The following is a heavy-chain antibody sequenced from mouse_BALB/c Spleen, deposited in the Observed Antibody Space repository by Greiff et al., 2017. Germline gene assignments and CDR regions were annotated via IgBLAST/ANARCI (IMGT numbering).Heavy chain of an antibody. CDR2: INPGSGGT. CDR3: ARRDLNWFAY. Sequence: VKLMESGAELVRPGTSVKVSCKASGYAFTNYLIEWVKQRPGQGLEWIGVINPGSGGTNYNEKFKGKATLTADKSSSTAYMQLSSLTSDDSAVYFCARRDLNWFAYWGQGTLVTVSA. J-gene: IGHJ3*01. V-gene: IGHV1-54*01. CDR1: GYAFTNYL.